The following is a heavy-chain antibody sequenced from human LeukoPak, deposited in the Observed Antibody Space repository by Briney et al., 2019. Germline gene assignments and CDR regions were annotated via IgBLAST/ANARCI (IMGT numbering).Heavy chain of an antibody. CDR3: ARDPTPYYDFWSGYLNWFDP. J-gene: IGHJ5*02. CDR1: VFTFSSYW. D-gene: IGHD3-3*01. CDR2: INSDGSST. V-gene: IGHV3-74*01. Sequence: PGGSLRLSCAASVFTFSSYWMHWVRQAPGRGLVWVSRINSDGSSTSYADSVKGRFTISRDNAKNTLYLQMNSLRAEDTAVYYCARDPTPYYDFWSGYLNWFDPWGQGTLVTVSS.